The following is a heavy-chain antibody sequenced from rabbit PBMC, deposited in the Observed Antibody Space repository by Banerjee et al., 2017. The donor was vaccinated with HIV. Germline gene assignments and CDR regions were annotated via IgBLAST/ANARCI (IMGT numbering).Heavy chain of an antibody. CDR1: GFSFSSSYY. Sequence: QEQLVESGGGLVQPEGSLTLTCTASGFSFSSSYYMCWVRQAPGKGPEWIACIYSGDGNTYYASWMNGRFTISRSTSLNAVTLQMTSLTAADTATYFCARETVAYGGGGYVNLWGPGTLVTVS. V-gene: IGHV1S47*01. CDR2: IYSGDGNT. CDR3: ARETVAYGGGGYVNL. D-gene: IGHD8-1*01. J-gene: IGHJ4*01.